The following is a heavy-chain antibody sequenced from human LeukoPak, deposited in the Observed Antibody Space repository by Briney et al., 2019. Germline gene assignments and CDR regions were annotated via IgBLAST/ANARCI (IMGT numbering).Heavy chain of an antibody. CDR1: GFTFSSYS. Sequence: GGSLRLSCAASGFTFSSYSMNWVRQAPGKGLEWVSSISSSSSYIYYADSVKGRFTISRDNAKNSLYLQMNSLRAEGTAVYYCARGGDVLRFLEWSTNWFDPWGQGTLVTVSS. J-gene: IGHJ5*02. CDR2: ISSSSSYI. V-gene: IGHV3-21*01. CDR3: ARGGDVLRFLEWSTNWFDP. D-gene: IGHD3-3*01.